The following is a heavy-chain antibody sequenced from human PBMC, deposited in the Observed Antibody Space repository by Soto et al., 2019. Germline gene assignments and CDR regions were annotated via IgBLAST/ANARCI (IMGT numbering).Heavy chain of an antibody. CDR3: ARDLAYGVRGVKAPYWYFDL. CDR1: GGSISSGGYY. D-gene: IGHD3-10*01. Sequence: QVQLQESGPGLVKPSQTLSLTCTVSGGSISSGGYYWSWIRQHPGKGLEWIGYIYYSGSTYYNPSLKRRVTISVDTSKNQFSLKLSSVTAADTAVYYCARDLAYGVRGVKAPYWYFDLWGRGTLVTVSS. J-gene: IGHJ2*01. CDR2: IYYSGST. V-gene: IGHV4-31*03.